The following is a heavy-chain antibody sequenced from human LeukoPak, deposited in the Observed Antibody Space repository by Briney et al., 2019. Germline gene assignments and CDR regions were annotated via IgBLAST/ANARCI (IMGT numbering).Heavy chain of an antibody. J-gene: IGHJ4*02. D-gene: IGHD3-16*01. CDR1: GFTFSSYL. CDR3: ARDWGRF. V-gene: IGHV3-7*01. Sequence: GSLRLSCAASGFTFSSYLMSLVRQAPGKGLEWVANIKQDGSETYYVDSVKGRFTISRDNAKNSLYLQLNSLRAEDTVVYYCARDWGRFWGQGTLVTVSS. CDR2: IKQDGSET.